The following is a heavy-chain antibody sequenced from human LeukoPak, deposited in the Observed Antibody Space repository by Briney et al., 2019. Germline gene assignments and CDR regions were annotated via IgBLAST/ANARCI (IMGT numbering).Heavy chain of an antibody. CDR1: GFTFSSYS. CDR3: ARDAFTITIFGVVREEYYFDY. V-gene: IGHV3-48*02. J-gene: IGHJ4*02. Sequence: PGGSLRLSCAASGFTFSSYSMNWVRQAPGKGLEWVSYISSSSSTIYYADSVKGRFTISRDNAKNSLYLQMNSLRDEDTAVYYCARDAFTITIFGVVREEYYFDYWGQGTLVTVSS. D-gene: IGHD3-3*01. CDR2: ISSSSSTI.